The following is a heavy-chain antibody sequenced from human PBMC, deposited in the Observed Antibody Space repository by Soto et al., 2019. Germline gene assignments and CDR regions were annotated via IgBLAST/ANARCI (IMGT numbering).Heavy chain of an antibody. CDR3: AAYDYPVDV. D-gene: IGHD5-12*01. CDR2: IRKNIEST. V-gene: IGHV3-23*01. CDR1: GLSFSIYA. J-gene: IGHJ6*02. Sequence: PGGSLRLSCAASGLSFSIYAMSWVRQAPGKGLEWVSTIRKNIESTHYADSVRGRFTISRDNSRNTVYLQMESLRVEDTAVYYWAAYDYPVDVLAQGTPVTVSS.